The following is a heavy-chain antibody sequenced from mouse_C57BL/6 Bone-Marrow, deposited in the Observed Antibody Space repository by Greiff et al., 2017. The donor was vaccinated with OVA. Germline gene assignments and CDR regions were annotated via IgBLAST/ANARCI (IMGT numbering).Heavy chain of an antibody. CDR2: IDPETGGT. J-gene: IGHJ3*01. CDR1: GYTFTDYE. V-gene: IGHV1-15*01. Sequence: QVQLQQSGAELVRPGASVTLSCKASGYTFTDYEMHWVKQTPVHGLAWIGAIDPETGGTAYNQKFKGKAILTAAKSSSTAYMELRSLTSEDSAVYYCTRAGFAYWGQGTLVTVSA. CDR3: TRAGFAY.